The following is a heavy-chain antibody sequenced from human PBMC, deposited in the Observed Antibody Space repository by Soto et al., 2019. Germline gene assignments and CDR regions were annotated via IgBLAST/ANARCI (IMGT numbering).Heavy chain of an antibody. V-gene: IGHV3-23*01. Sequence: GGSLRFSCAASGFTFSSYAMSWVRQAPGKGLEWVSAISVGSSSTYYADSVKGRFTISRDKSKNTLFLQMNSLGADDTAVYYCAKDSGGTGTTYFDYWGQGTLVTVSS. CDR2: ISVGSSST. CDR1: GFTFSSYA. D-gene: IGHD1-7*01. CDR3: AKDSGGTGTTYFDY. J-gene: IGHJ4*02.